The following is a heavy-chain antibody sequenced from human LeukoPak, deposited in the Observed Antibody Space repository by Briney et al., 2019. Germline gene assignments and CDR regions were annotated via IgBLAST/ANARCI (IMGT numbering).Heavy chain of an antibody. D-gene: IGHD5/OR15-5a*01. V-gene: IGHV3-48*03. CDR1: GFTFSTYE. CDR3: AGERVDWFDP. Sequence: GGSLRLSCAASGFTFSTYEMNWVRQAPGKGLEWVSYISSSGSAIHYADSVKGRFTISRDNAKNSLYLQMNSLRAEDTAVYYCAGERVDWFDPWGQGTLVTVSS. CDR2: ISSSGSAI. J-gene: IGHJ5*02.